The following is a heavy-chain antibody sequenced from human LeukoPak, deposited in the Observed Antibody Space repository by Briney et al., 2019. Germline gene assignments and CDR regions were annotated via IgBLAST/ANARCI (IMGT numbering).Heavy chain of an antibody. CDR1: GGSFSGYY. Sequence: SETLSLTCAVYGGSFSGYYWSWIRQPPGKGLEWIGEINHSGSTNYNPSLKSRVTISVDTSKNQFSLKLSSVTAADTAVYYCARRVRGVNGRRELDYWGQGTLVTVSS. CDR3: ARRVRGVNGRRELDY. CDR2: INHSGST. D-gene: IGHD3-10*01. V-gene: IGHV4-34*01. J-gene: IGHJ4*02.